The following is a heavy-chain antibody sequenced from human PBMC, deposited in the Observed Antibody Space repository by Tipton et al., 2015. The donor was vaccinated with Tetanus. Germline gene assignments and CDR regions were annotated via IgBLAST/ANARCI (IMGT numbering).Heavy chain of an antibody. CDR1: GGSISSSSYY. CDR2: IYYSGST. D-gene: IGHD2-2*01. Sequence: TLSLTCTVSGGSISSSSYYWGWIRQPPGKGLEWIGSIYYSGSTYYNPSLKSRVTISVDTSKNQFSLKLSSVTAADTAVYYCARVVVVPAAAPDYGMDVWGQGTTVTVSS. V-gene: IGHV4-39*01. J-gene: IGHJ6*02. CDR3: ARVVVVPAAAPDYGMDV.